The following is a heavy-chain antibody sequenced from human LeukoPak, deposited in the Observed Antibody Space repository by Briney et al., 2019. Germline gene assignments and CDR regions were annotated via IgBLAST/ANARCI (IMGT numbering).Heavy chain of an antibody. J-gene: IGHJ4*02. CDR1: GGTFSSYA. CDR3: ARAQGGVAALSGYFDY. CDR2: IIPIFGTA. V-gene: IGHV1-69*06. Sequence: SVKVSCKASGGTFSSYAISWMRQAPGQGLEWMGGIIPIFGTANYAQKFQGRVTITADKSTSTAYMELSSLRSEDTAVYYCARAQGGVAALSGYFDYWGQGTLVTVSS. D-gene: IGHD2-15*01.